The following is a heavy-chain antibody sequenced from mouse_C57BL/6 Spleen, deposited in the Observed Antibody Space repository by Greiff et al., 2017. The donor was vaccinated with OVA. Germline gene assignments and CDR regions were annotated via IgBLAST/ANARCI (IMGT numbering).Heavy chain of an antibody. D-gene: IGHD1-1*01. CDR1: GYAFSSSW. Sequence: QVQLKQSGPELVKPGASVKISCKASGYAFSSSWMNWVKQRPGKGLEWIGRIYPGDGDTNYNGKFKGKATLTADKSSSTAYMQLSSLTSEDSAVYFCARSRTTVGDYWGQGTTLTVSS. V-gene: IGHV1-82*01. CDR2: IYPGDGDT. CDR3: ARSRTTVGDY. J-gene: IGHJ2*01.